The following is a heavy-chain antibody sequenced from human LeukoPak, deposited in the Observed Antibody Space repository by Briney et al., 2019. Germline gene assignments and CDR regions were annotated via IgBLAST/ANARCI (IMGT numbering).Heavy chain of an antibody. CDR2: IYHSGST. CDR1: GGSISNYF. CDR3: ARHKAYTSDWSGGFDS. V-gene: IGHV4-59*08. Sequence: SETLSLTCTVSGGSISNYFWSWMRQPPGKGLEWIAYIYHSGSTYYNPSLKSRTSMSVDTSKNQFSVTLSSVTAADTAVYFCARHKAYTSDWSGGFDSWGQGILVTVSS. J-gene: IGHJ4*02. D-gene: IGHD6-19*01.